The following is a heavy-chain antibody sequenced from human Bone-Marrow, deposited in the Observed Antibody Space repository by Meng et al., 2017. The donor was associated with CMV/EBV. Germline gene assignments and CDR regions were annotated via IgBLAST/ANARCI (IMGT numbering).Heavy chain of an antibody. D-gene: IGHD5-18*01. V-gene: IGHV1-69*10. CDR2: IIPILGIA. Sequence: SVKVSCKASGGTFSSYAISWVRQAPGQGLEWMGGIIPILGIANYAQKFQGRVTITADKSTSTAYMELSSLRSEDTAVYYCARVKGDTAMVGDAFDIWGQGTMVTVSS. CDR3: ARVKGDTAMVGDAFDI. CDR1: GGTFSSYA. J-gene: IGHJ3*02.